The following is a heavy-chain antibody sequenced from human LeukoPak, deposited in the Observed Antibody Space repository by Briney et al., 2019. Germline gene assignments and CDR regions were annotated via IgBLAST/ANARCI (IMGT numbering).Heavy chain of an antibody. CDR2: ISSSGSTI. J-gene: IGHJ4*02. CDR1: GFTFSDYY. CDR3: ARDIVGGSGSYYRDY. D-gene: IGHD1-26*01. V-gene: IGHV3-11*01. Sequence: PGGSLRLSCAASGFTFSDYYMSWIRQAPGKGLEWVSYISSSGSTIYYADSVKGRFTISRDNSKNTLYLQMNSLRAEDTAVYYCARDIVGGSGSYYRDYWGQGTLVTVSS.